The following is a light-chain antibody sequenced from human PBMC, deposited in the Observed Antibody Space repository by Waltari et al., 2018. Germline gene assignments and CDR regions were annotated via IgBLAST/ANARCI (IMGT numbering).Light chain of an antibody. V-gene: IGLV2-23*01. CDR1: NRDVGSYYL. Sequence: QSALTQPASVSVSPGQSITISCTGPNRDVGSYYLVSLYQQHPGKAPKPRIYEGSKRPAGVSNRFSGSKSDNTSSLTISGLQAEDEAHYYCCSYAGSSAPRVFGGGTKLTVL. J-gene: IGLJ3*02. CDR3: CSYAGSSAPRV. CDR2: EGS.